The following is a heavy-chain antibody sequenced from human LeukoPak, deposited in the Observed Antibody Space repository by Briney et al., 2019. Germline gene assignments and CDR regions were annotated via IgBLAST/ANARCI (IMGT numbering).Heavy chain of an antibody. CDR1: GFTFSSYG. CDR3: AKVSPDFRDSRVDY. J-gene: IGHJ4*02. V-gene: IGHV3-23*01. CDR2: ISGSGGST. D-gene: IGHD1-14*01. Sequence: GGSLRLSCAASGFTFSSYGMHWVRRAPGKGLEWVSGISGSGGSTYYADSVKGRFTSSRDNSKNTLYLQMNSLRAEDTAVYYCAKVSPDFRDSRVDYWGQGTLVTVSS.